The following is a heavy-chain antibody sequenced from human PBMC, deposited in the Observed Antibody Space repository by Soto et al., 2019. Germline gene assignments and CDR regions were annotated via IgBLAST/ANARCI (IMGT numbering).Heavy chain of an antibody. CDR3: AKDYQWGSSGYWKYYYYRMDV. V-gene: IGHV3-23*01. J-gene: IGHJ6*02. Sequence: LRLSCAASGFTFSSYAMSWVRQAPGKGLEWVSAISGSGGSTYYADSVKGRFTISRDNSKNTLYLQMNSLRAEDTAVYYCAKDYQWGSSGYWKYYYYRMDVWGQGTTVTVSS. CDR2: ISGSGGST. D-gene: IGHD3-22*01. CDR1: GFTFSSYA.